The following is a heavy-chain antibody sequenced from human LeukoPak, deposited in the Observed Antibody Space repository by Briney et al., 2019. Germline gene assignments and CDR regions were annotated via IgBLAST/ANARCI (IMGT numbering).Heavy chain of an antibody. Sequence: GGSLRLSCAVSGITLSNYGMSCVRQAPGKGLEWVAGISDRGGSTNYADSVKGRFTISRDNPKNTLYLQMNSLRAEDTAVYFCAKRGIVIRAIIIVGFHKESYYFDYWGQGALVTVSS. CDR2: ISDRGGST. J-gene: IGHJ4*02. D-gene: IGHD3-16*01. CDR1: GITLSNYG. V-gene: IGHV3-23*01. CDR3: AKRGIVIRAIIIVGFHKESYYFDY.